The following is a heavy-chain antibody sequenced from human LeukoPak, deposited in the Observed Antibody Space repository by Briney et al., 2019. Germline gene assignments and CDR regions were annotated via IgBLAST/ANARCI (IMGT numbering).Heavy chain of an antibody. CDR1: GFTFASYD. J-gene: IGHJ5*02. V-gene: IGHV3-21*01. D-gene: IGHD2-21*01. CDR2: ISTGSNYI. CDR3: AKNVESKTLIRRSWFDP. Sequence: GGSLRLSCATSGFTFASYDMNWVRQAPGKGLEWVSTISTGSNYIYYAGSVKGRFPISRDNAKGSLYLQMSSLRAEDTAIYYCAKNVESKTLIRRSWFDPWGQGTLVTVSS.